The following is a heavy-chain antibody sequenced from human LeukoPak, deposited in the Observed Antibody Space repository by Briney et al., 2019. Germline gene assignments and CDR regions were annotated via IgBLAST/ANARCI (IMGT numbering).Heavy chain of an antibody. D-gene: IGHD4-17*01. CDR2: IYHSGST. V-gene: IGHV4-4*02. Sequence: SETLSLTCAVSGGSISSSNWWSWVRQPPGKGLEWIGEIYHSGSTNYNPSLKSRVTISVDKSKNQFSLKLSSVTAADTAVYYCAAGLNDNGDYDLDYWGQGTLVTVSS. J-gene: IGHJ4*02. CDR3: AAGLNDNGDYDLDY. CDR1: GGSISSSNW.